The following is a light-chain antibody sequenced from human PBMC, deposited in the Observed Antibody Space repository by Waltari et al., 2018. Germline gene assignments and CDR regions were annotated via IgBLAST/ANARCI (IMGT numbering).Light chain of an antibody. CDR3: MQALQTSIT. V-gene: IGKV2-28*01. CDR1: QGLLPGNGTAY. J-gene: IGKJ5*01. Sequence: QGLLPGNGTAYLDWYVQRPGLPPRLLIYFGSYRASGVPDRFSGSGSVTDFTLKISKVEAEDVGVYYCMQALQTSITFGQGTRLEIK. CDR2: FGS.